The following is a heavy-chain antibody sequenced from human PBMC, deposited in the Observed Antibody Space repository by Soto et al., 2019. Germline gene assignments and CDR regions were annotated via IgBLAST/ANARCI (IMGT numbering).Heavy chain of an antibody. Sequence: SETLSLTCTVSGGSISSGDYYWSWIRQPPGKGLEWIGYIYYSGSTYYNPSLKSRVTISVDTSKNQFSLKLSSVTAADTAVYYCDRSGSVTTPREWFDPWGQGTLVTVSS. J-gene: IGHJ5*02. CDR1: GGSISSGDYY. CDR3: DRSGSVTTPREWFDP. CDR2: IYYSGST. V-gene: IGHV4-30-4*01. D-gene: IGHD4-17*01.